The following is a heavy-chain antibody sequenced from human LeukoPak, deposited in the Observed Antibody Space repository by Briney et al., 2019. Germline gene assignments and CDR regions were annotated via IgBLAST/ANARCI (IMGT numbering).Heavy chain of an antibody. CDR3: AREGRVSGYDFDC. Sequence: GGSLRLSCAASGFTFSSYWMHWVRQAPGKGLMWVSRINGDGSSITYADSVKGRFTISRDNAKNTLYLQMNSLRVEDTAVYYCAREGRVSGYDFDCWGQGTLVTVSS. D-gene: IGHD5-12*01. CDR1: GFTFSSYW. CDR2: INGDGSSI. J-gene: IGHJ4*02. V-gene: IGHV3-74*03.